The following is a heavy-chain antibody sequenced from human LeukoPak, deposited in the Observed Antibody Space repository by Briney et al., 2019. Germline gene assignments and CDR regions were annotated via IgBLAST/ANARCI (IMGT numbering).Heavy chain of an antibody. CDR3: ATGPRYYDISPPEY. J-gene: IGHJ4*02. V-gene: IGHV3-33*01. CDR2: IWYDGSNK. Sequence: GRSLRLSCVTPGLTFRTYGMHWVRQAPGKGLGWVAVIWYDGSNKRYVDSVKGRFTISRDNSKNTLYLQMDSLRAEDSAVYYCATGPRYYDISPPEYWGQGTLVTVSS. D-gene: IGHD3-9*01. CDR1: GLTFRTYG.